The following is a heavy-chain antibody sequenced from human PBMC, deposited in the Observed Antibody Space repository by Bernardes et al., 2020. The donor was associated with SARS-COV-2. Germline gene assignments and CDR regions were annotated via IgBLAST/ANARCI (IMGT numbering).Heavy chain of an antibody. CDR3: AREGSRGIDY. CDR1: GGSINTYY. V-gene: IGHV4-59*01. Sequence: SETLSLTRTVSGGSINTYYWSWIRQPPGKGLEWIGNIYNSGSTKYNPSLKSRVTISIATSKNQFSLRLRSVTAADTAVYYCAREGSRGIDYWGQGTLVTVSS. CDR2: IYNSGST. J-gene: IGHJ4*02. D-gene: IGHD3-10*01.